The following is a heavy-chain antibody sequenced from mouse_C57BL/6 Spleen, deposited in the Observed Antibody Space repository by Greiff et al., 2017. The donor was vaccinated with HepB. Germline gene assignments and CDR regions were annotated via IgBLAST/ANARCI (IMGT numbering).Heavy chain of an antibody. D-gene: IGHD1-1*01. J-gene: IGHJ3*01. CDR3: ARNYYGSSSAWCAY. V-gene: IGHV1-55*01. Sequence: QVQLQQPGAELVEPGASVKMSCKASGYTFTSYWITWVKQRPGQGLEWIGDIYPGSGSTNYNEKFKSKATLTVDTSSSTAYMQLSSLTSEDSAVYYCARNYYGSSSAWCAYWGQGTLVTVSA. CDR1: GYTFTSYW. CDR2: IYPGSGST.